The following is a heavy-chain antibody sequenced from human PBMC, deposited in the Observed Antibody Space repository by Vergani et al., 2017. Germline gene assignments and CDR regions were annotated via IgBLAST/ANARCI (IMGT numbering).Heavy chain of an antibody. J-gene: IGHJ4*02. CDR3: ASPQYSGYDR. CDR2: ISYDGSNK. V-gene: IGHV3-30-3*01. Sequence: QVQLVESGGGVVQPGRSLRLSCAASGFTFSRYAMHWVPPAPGKGLEWVAVISYDGSNKYYADSVKGRFTISRDNSKNTLYLQMNSLRAEDTAVYYCASPQYSGYDRWGQGTLVTVSS. CDR1: GFTFSRYA. D-gene: IGHD5-12*01.